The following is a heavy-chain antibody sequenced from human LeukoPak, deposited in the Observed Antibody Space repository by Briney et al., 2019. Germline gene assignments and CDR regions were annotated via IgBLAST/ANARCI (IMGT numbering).Heavy chain of an antibody. CDR2: IVPIFGTA. D-gene: IGHD4-23*01. V-gene: IGHV1-69*13. CDR3: ARDGVTAQDYGMDV. J-gene: IGHJ6*02. Sequence: VASVTVSCTASGGTFSSYAISWVRQAPGQGLEWMGGIVPIFGTANYAQKFQGRVTITADESTSTAYMELSSLRSEDTAVYYCARDGVTAQDYGMDVWGQGTTVTVSS. CDR1: GGTFSSYA.